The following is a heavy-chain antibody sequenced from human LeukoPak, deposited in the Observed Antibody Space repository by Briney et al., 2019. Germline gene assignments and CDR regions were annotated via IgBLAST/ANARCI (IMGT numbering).Heavy chain of an antibody. CDR2: ISSSGSTI. CDR1: GFTFSSYE. D-gene: IGHD3-10*02. Sequence: GSLRLSCAASGFTFSSYEMNWVRQAPGKGLEWVSYISSSGSTIYYADSVKGRFTISRDNAKNSLYLQMTSLRAEDTAVYYCAELGITMIGGVWGKGTTVTISS. CDR3: AELGITMIGGV. V-gene: IGHV3-48*03. J-gene: IGHJ6*04.